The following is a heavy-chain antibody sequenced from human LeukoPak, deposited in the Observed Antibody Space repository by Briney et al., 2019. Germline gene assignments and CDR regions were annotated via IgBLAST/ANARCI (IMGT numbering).Heavy chain of an antibody. CDR2: ISGSGGST. D-gene: IGHD3-22*01. CDR3: AKDLTYYDSSALFDY. J-gene: IGHJ4*02. CDR1: GFTFSNYG. V-gene: IGHV3-23*01. Sequence: GGTLRLSCAASGFTFSNYGMSWVRQAPGKGLEWVSGISGSGGSTYYADSVKGRFTISRDNSKNTLYLQMNSLRAEDTAVYYCAKDLTYYDSSALFDYWGQGTLVTVSS.